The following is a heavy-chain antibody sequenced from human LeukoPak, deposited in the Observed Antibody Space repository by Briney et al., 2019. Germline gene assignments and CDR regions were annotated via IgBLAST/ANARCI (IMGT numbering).Heavy chain of an antibody. D-gene: IGHD2-8*01. CDR2: IYYSGST. J-gene: IGHJ3*02. CDR1: GGSISSYY. V-gene: IGHV4-59*08. Sequence: SETLSLTCTVSGGSISSYYWSWIRQPPGKGLEWIGYIYYSGSTNYNPSLKSRVTISVDTSKNQFSLKLSSVTAADTAVYYCARHAYCTNGVCYVRAFDIWGQGTMVTVSS. CDR3: ARHAYCTNGVCYVRAFDI.